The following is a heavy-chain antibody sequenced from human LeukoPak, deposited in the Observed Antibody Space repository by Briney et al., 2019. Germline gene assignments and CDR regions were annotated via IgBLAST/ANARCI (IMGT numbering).Heavy chain of an antibody. CDR1: GFNFGDYY. V-gene: IGHV3-21*06. CDR2: ISGGSTYI. J-gene: IGHJ3*02. Sequence: GGSLRLSCVASGFNFGDYYMNWIRQSPGKGLEWVASISGGSTYIFYSPSVGGRGYPGSRGGRRFTVSRDDAKNTLFLQMISLRAEDTAVYYCAKERPSDAFDIWGQGTMVTVSS. CDR3: AKERPSDAFDI.